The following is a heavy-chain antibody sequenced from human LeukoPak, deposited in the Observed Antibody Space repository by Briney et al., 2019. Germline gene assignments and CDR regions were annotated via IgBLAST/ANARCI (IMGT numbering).Heavy chain of an antibody. CDR3: ARRPRDGYNRRGRYFDY. V-gene: IGHV4-59*12. Sequence: SETLSLTCTVSGDSISSYYWSWIRQPPGKGLEWIGYIYYSGTINYNPSLKSRVTISVDTSKNQFSLKLSSVTAADTAVYYCARRPRDGYNRRGRYFDYWGQGTLVTVSS. D-gene: IGHD5-24*01. J-gene: IGHJ4*02. CDR1: GDSISSYY. CDR2: IYYSGTI.